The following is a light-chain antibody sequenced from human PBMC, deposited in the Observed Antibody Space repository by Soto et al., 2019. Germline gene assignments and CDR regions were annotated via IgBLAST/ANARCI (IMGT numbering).Light chain of an antibody. CDR1: QSISSN. Sequence: EIVITQSPATLSVSPGERATLSCRASQSISSNLAWYQQKPGQAPRLLIYGASTRATGFPARFSGSGSGTEFTLTISSXQSEGFAVYYCQQYNSWPLTFGPGTKVDTK. V-gene: IGKV3-15*01. CDR2: GAS. CDR3: QQYNSWPLT. J-gene: IGKJ3*01.